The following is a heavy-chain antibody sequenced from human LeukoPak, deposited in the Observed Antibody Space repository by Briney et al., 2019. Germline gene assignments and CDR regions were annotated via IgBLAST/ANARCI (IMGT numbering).Heavy chain of an antibody. D-gene: IGHD5-24*01. CDR3: AKLAPTPNLPDDY. Sequence: GGSLRLSCVASGFTFSSYAMSWVRQAPGKGLEWVSVVSGGGHNTYYADSVKGRFTISRDNSKNTLYLQMNSLRDEDTAVYFCAKLAPTPNLPDDYWGQGTLVTVSS. J-gene: IGHJ4*02. CDR2: VSGGGHNT. V-gene: IGHV3-23*01. CDR1: GFTFSSYA.